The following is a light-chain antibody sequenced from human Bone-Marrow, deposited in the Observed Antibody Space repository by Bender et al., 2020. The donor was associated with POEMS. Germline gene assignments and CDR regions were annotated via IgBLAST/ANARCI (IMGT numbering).Light chain of an antibody. CDR3: QSSDSSGTHWV. V-gene: IGLV3-25*03. CDR1: NIGSQS. J-gene: IGLJ3*02. Sequence: SYVLTQPPSVSVAPGLTARITCGGDNIGSQSVHWYQQKPGQAPVMVIYKDSVRPSGIPDRFSASISGASVTLTISGVQAEDEADYYCQSSDSSGTHWVFGGGTKLTVL. CDR2: KDS.